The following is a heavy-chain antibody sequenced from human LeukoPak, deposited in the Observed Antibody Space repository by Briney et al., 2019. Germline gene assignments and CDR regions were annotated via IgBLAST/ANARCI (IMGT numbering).Heavy chain of an antibody. V-gene: IGHV3-53*01. CDR3: ARDLGLPAAMALDY. CDR2: IYSGGST. CDR1: GITVSSNY. J-gene: IGHJ4*02. Sequence: GGSLRLSCAASGITVSSNYMSWVRQAPGKGLEWVSVIYSGGSTYYADSVKGRFTISRDNSKNTLYLQMNSLRAEDTAVYYCARDLGLPAAMALDYWGQGTLVTVSS. D-gene: IGHD2-2*01.